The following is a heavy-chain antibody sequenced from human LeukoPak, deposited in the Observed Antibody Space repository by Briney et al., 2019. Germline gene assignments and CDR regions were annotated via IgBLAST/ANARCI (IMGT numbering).Heavy chain of an antibody. CDR3: ARIESGSGRD. CDR1: GFAFTMYW. D-gene: IGHD1-26*01. V-gene: IGHV3-7*01. Sequence: GGSLRLSCAASGFAFTMYWMSWFRQAPGKGLEWVANIKQDGSEKYYVDSVKGRFTISRDNAKKSVYLQMNSLRAEDTAVYYCARIESGSGRDWGQGTLVTVSS. J-gene: IGHJ4*02. CDR2: IKQDGSEK.